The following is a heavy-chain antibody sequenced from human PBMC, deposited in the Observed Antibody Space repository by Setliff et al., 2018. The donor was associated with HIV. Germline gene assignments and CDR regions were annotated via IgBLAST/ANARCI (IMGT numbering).Heavy chain of an antibody. CDR2: INWNGGST. Sequence: GGSLRLSCVASGFTFSNFGMSWVRQAPGKGLEWVSGINWNGGSTGYADSVQGRFTISRDDSKNTLYLQMNSLRAEDTAVYYCARGQFRLRPDSLDLWGQGTLVTVSS. J-gene: IGHJ3*01. CDR1: GFTFSNFG. D-gene: IGHD2-21*01. CDR3: ARGQFRLRPDSLDL. V-gene: IGHV3-20*04.